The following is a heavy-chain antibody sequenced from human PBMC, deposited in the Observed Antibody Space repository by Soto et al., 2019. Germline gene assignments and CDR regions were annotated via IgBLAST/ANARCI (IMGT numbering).Heavy chain of an antibody. Sequence: QVQLVGSGGGVVQPGRSLRLSCAASGFTFSSYGMHWVRQAPGKGLEWVAVISYDGSNKYYADSVKGRFTISRDNSKNTLYLQMNSLRAEDTAVYYCAKDPGDGYNLYFDYWGQGTLVTVSS. CDR2: ISYDGSNK. J-gene: IGHJ4*02. D-gene: IGHD5-12*01. V-gene: IGHV3-30*18. CDR3: AKDPGDGYNLYFDY. CDR1: GFTFSSYG.